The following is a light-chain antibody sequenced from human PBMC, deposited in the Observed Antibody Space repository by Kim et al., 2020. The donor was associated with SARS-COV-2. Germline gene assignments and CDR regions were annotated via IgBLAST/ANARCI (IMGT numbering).Light chain of an antibody. CDR1: NRDIGRYNY. CDR2: DVS. CDR3: SSYTGSNTLM. V-gene: IGLV2-8*01. Sequence: QSALTQPPSASGSPGQSVTISCTGTNRDIGRYNYVSWYQNHPGRAPKPMIYDVSRRPSGVPDRFSGSKSGNTASLTVSGLQAEDEADYYCSSYTGSNTLMFGGGTQLTVL. J-gene: IGLJ3*02.